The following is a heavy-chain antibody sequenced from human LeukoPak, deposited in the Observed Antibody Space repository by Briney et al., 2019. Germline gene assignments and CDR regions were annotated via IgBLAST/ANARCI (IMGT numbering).Heavy chain of an antibody. V-gene: IGHV3-33*08. CDR1: GFTFSSYG. J-gene: IGHJ6*02. CDR2: IWYDGSNK. D-gene: IGHD1-26*01. CDR3: ARDLEYSGSYYGYYGMDV. Sequence: GGSLRLSCAASGFTFSSYGMHWVRQAPGKGLEWVAVIWYDGSNKYYADSVKGRFTISRDNSKNTLYLQMNSLRAEDTAVYYCARDLEYSGSYYGYYGMDVWGQGTTVTVSS.